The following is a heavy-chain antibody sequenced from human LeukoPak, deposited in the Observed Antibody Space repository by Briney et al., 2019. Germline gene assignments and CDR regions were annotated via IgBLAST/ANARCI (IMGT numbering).Heavy chain of an antibody. J-gene: IGHJ4*02. CDR3: ARGGSH. CDR1: GFTFSNYW. D-gene: IGHD3-16*01. CDR2: IKQDGSEK. Sequence: GGSLRLSCAASGFTFSNYWMNWVRQAPGKGLEWVANIKQDGSEKYYVDSVKGRFTISRDNAKNSLYLRMNSLRAEDTAVYYCARGGSHWGQGTLVTVSS. V-gene: IGHV3-7*01.